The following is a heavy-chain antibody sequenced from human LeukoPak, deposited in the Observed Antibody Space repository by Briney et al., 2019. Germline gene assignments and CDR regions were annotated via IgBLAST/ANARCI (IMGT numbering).Heavy chain of an antibody. J-gene: IGHJ6*02. D-gene: IGHD5-18*01. Sequence: RASVKVSCKASGYTFTSYDINWVRQAPGQGLEWMGWMNPNSGNTGYAQKFQGRVTMTRNTSISTAYMELSSLRSEDTAVYYCAIDSYGLYRRAPYYYYGMDVWGQGTTVTVSS. V-gene: IGHV1-8*01. CDR2: MNPNSGNT. CDR1: GYTFTSYD. CDR3: AIDSYGLYRRAPYYYYGMDV.